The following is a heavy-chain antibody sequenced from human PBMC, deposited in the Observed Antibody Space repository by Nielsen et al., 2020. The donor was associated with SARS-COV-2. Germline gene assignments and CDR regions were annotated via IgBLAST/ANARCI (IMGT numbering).Heavy chain of an antibody. V-gene: IGHV4-59*01. CDR3: ARALSEYSSSWTYYYYYYMDV. CDR1: GGSISSYY. D-gene: IGHD6-13*01. J-gene: IGHJ6*03. Sequence: SETLSLTCTVSGGSISSYYWSWIRQPPGKGLEWIGYIYYSRSTNYNPSLKSRVTISVDTSKNQFSLKLSSVTAADTAVYYCARALSEYSSSWTYYYYYYMDVWGKGTTVTVSS. CDR2: IYYSRST.